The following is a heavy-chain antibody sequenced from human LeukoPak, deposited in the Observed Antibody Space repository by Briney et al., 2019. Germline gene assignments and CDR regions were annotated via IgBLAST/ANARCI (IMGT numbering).Heavy chain of an antibody. J-gene: IGHJ5*02. CDR2: IYTSGST. Sequence: SETLSLTCTVSGGSISSGDYYWSWIRQPAGKGLEWIGRIYTSGSTNYNPSLKSRVTMSVDTSKNQFSLKLSSVTAADTAVYYCARDFLYSSGWYGWLDPWGQGTLVTVSS. V-gene: IGHV4-61*02. CDR3: ARDFLYSSGWYGWLDP. D-gene: IGHD6-19*01. CDR1: GGSISSGDYY.